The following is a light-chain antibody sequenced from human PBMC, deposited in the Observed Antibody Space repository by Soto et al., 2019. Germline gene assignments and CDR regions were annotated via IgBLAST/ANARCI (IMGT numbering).Light chain of an antibody. V-gene: IGKV3-20*01. Sequence: EIVLTQSPGTLSLSPGERATLSCRASQSVSSGYVAWYQQKSGQAPRLLIYAASSRATGIPDRFSGSGSGTDFTLTISRLEPEEFAVYYCQQHGSSPYTFGQGTKLEI. J-gene: IGKJ2*01. CDR2: AAS. CDR1: QSVSSGY. CDR3: QQHGSSPYT.